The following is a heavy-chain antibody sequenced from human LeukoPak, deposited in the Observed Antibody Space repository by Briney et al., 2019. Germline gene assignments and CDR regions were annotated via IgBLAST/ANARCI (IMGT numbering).Heavy chain of an antibody. J-gene: IGHJ4*02. V-gene: IGHV1-18*01. CDR3: ARTLELVVGNDY. D-gene: IGHD2-15*01. CDR2: ISAYNGNT. CDR1: GYTFTSYA. Sequence: ASVKVSCKASGYTFTSYAMNWVRQAPGQGLEWMGWISAYNGNTNYAQKLQGRVTMTTDTSTSTAYMELRSLRSDDTAVYYCARTLELVVGNDYWGQGTLVTVSS.